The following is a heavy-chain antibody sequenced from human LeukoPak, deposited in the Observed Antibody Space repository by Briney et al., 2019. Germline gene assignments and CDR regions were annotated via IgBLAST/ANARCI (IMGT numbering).Heavy chain of an antibody. Sequence: ASVKVSCKASGYTFTSYGISWVRQAPGRGLEWMGWISAYNGNTNYAQKLQGRVTMTTDTSTSTAYMELRSLRSDDTAVYYCARVNYYDSSGYPRMWYYYYMDVWGKGTTVTVSS. CDR3: ARVNYYDSSGYPRMWYYYYMDV. CDR2: ISAYNGNT. D-gene: IGHD3-22*01. J-gene: IGHJ6*03. CDR1: GYTFTSYG. V-gene: IGHV1-18*01.